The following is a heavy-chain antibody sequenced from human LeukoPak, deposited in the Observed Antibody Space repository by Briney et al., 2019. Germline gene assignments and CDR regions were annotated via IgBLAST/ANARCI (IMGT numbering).Heavy chain of an antibody. D-gene: IGHD3-16*01. CDR1: GYIFTGYY. CDR2: INPNSGGT. Sequence: GASVKVSSKASGYIFTGYYMYWVRQAPGQGLEWMGWINPNSGGTDYAQKSQGRVTMTRDPSISTAYMELSRLRSDDTAVYYCARSTGTTFGFSDYWGHGTLVTVSS. CDR3: ARSTGTTFGFSDY. V-gene: IGHV1-2*02. J-gene: IGHJ4*01.